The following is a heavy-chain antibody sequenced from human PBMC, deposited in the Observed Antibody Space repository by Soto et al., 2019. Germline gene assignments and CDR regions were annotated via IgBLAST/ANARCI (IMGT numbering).Heavy chain of an antibody. CDR3: ATIRLNPTTRARLHSMRYYYGMDV. J-gene: IGHJ6*02. Sequence: PSETLSLTCAVHGGSVSGYYWSWIRQPPGKGLEWIGEINHRGSTNYNPSLKSRVTISVDTSKNQFSLKLSSVTAADTAVYYCATIRLNPTTRARLHSMRYYYGMDVWGQGTTVTVSS. CDR1: GGSVSGYY. V-gene: IGHV4-34*01. CDR2: INHRGST. D-gene: IGHD1-7*01.